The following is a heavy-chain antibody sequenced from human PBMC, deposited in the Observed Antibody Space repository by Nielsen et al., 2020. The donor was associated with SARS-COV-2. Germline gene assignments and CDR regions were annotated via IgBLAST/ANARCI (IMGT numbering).Heavy chain of an antibody. CDR3: ARDPYQVNDY. V-gene: IGHV3-7*05. Sequence: GESLKISCAASGFTFSSYWMSWVRQAPGKGLEWVANIKQDGSEKYYVDSVKGRFIISRDNAKNSLYLQMNSLRAEDTAVYYCARDPYQVNDYWGQGTLVTVSS. J-gene: IGHJ4*02. CDR1: GFTFSSYW. CDR2: IKQDGSEK.